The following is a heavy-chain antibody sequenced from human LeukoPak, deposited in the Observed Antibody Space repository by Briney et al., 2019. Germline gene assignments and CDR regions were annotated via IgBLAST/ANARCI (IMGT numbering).Heavy chain of an antibody. CDR1: GYTLTTYY. D-gene: IGHD5-24*01. CDR3: ASGYKTVSVFDH. V-gene: IGHV1-46*01. J-gene: IGHJ5*02. Sequence: GASVNVSCKASGYTLTTYYMHWVRQAPGQGLVWMGLINPSGGGTRYAQKFQGRVTMTRDTSTSTVYMELSSLRSEDTAVYYCASGYKTVSVFDHWGQGTLVTVSS. CDR2: INPSGGGT.